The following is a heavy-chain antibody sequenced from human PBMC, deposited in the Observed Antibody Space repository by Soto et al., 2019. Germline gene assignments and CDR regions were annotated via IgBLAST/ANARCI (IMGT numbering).Heavy chain of an antibody. J-gene: IGHJ5*02. D-gene: IGHD1-1*01. V-gene: IGHV4-59*08. CDR1: GGSISSYY. CDR3: ARLGNLKAGWFDP. CDR2: VHDSWGS. Sequence: SETLSLTCTVSGGSISSYYWSWIRQPPGKGLEWIGYVHDSWGSHYNPSLKSRVAISLDTSKNQFSLKLSSVTAADTAVYYCARLGNLKAGWFDPWGQGTQVTVSS.